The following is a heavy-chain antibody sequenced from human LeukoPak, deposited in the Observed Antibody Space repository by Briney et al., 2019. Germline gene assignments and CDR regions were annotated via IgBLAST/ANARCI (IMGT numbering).Heavy chain of an antibody. Sequence: ASVKVSCKASGYTFTSYDINWVRQATGQGLEWMGWMNPNSGNTGYAQKFQGRVTMTRNTSISTAYMELSSLRSEDTAVYYCARDYGDYGLNYYYYMDVWGKGTTVTVSS. CDR3: ARDYGDYGLNYYYYMDV. CDR1: GYTFTSYD. V-gene: IGHV1-8*01. J-gene: IGHJ6*03. D-gene: IGHD4-17*01. CDR2: MNPNSGNT.